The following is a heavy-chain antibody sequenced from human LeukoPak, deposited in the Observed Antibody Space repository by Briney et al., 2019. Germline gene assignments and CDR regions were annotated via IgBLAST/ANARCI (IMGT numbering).Heavy chain of an antibody. D-gene: IGHD5-24*01. V-gene: IGHV3-20*04. CDR2: INWNGGST. Sequence: PGGSLRLSCAASGFTFDDYGMSWVRQAPGKGLEWFSGINWNGGSTGYADSVKGRFTISRDNAKNSLYLQMNSLRAEDTALYYCARERWLQFVRDLSYYMDVWGKGTTVTVSS. CDR1: GFTFDDYG. CDR3: ARERWLQFVRDLSYYMDV. J-gene: IGHJ6*03.